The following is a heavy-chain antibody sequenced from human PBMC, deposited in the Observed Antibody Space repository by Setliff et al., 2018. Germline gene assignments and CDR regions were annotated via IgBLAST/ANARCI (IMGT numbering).Heavy chain of an antibody. J-gene: IGHJ4*02. CDR2: VYNGNDET. CDR1: GFDFSSYG. CDR3: AKRGHYSSSDGLSFDF. V-gene: IGHV3-23*01. D-gene: IGHD6-6*01. Sequence: PGGSLRLSCAASGFDFSSYGMSWVRQAPGKGLEWVSSVYNGNDETKYADSVKGRFTISRDRSKNTVYLQMNRLRAEDTAVYYCAKRGHYSSSDGLSFDFWGQGTQVTVSS.